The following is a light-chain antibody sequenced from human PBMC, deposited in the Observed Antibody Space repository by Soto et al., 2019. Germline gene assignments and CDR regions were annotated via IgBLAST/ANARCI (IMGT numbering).Light chain of an antibody. CDR2: GAF. CDR3: QQYGSSPSIT. J-gene: IGKJ5*01. Sequence: EIVLTQSPGTLSLSPEERATLSCRASQSISSSYLAWYQQKPGQAPRLLIYGAFSRATGIPDRFSGSGSGTDFTLTISRLEPEDFAVYYCQQYGSSPSITFGQGTRLEIK. V-gene: IGKV3-20*01. CDR1: QSISSSY.